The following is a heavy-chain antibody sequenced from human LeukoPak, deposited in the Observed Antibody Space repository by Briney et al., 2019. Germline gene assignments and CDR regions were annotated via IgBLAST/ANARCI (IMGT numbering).Heavy chain of an antibody. CDR1: GYTFTSYE. D-gene: IGHD3-22*01. CDR2: MNPDSGDT. V-gene: IGHV1-8*01. Sequence: ASVKVSCKASGYTFTSYEINWVRQATGHGLEWMGWMNPDSGDTAYAQKFQGRITMNRSTSIITAYMELSSLRSEDTAVYYCARGLGSYDSSELTWPMISFWGQGTQVTVSS. J-gene: IGHJ4*02. CDR3: ARGLGSYDSSELTWPMISF.